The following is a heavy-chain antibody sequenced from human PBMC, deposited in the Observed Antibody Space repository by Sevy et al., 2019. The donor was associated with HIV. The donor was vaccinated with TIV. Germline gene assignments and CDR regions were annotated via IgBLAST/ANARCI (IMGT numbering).Heavy chain of an antibody. CDR1: GFTFSSAW. J-gene: IGHJ6*02. D-gene: IGHD5-12*01. CDR2: IKSEFDGGAI. Sequence: GGSLRLSCTASGFTFSSAWMSWVRQAPGKGLEWVGRIKSEFDGGAIDYAAPVKGRFSISRKDSKTTVYLQMNSLKTDDTAVYYCITDPAYRGYDEEVINYYFYGMDVWGQGTTVTVSS. CDR3: ITDPAYRGYDEEVINYYFYGMDV. V-gene: IGHV3-15*01.